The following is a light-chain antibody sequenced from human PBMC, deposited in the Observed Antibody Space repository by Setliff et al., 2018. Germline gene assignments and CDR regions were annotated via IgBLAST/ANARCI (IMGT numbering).Light chain of an antibody. CDR3: NAYTAGTTDV. V-gene: IGLV2-14*03. CDR1: SNDVGSYDL. J-gene: IGLJ1*01. CDR2: GVS. Sequence: QSVLTQPASVSGSPGQSITISCSGTSNDVGSYDLVSWYQQHPGKAPKLIIYGVSDRPSGVSSRFSGSKSGNTASLTISGLQTEDEADYYCNAYTAGTTDVFGTGTKVTV.